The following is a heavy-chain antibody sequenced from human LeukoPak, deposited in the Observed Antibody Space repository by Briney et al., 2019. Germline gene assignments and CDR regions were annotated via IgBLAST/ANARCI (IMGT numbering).Heavy chain of an antibody. CDR2: IIPIFGTA. J-gene: IGHJ4*02. CDR3: ARDQGDYGDLTGD. CDR1: GGTFSSYA. V-gene: IGHV1-69*13. D-gene: IGHD4-17*01. Sequence: ASVKVSCKASGGTFSSYAISWVRQAPGQGLEWMGGIIPIFGTANYAQKFQGRVTVTADESTSTAYMELSSLRSEDTAVYYCARDQGDYGDLTGDWGQGTLVTVSS.